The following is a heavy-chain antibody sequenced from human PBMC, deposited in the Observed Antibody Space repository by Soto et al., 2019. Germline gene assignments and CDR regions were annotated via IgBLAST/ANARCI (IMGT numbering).Heavy chain of an antibody. D-gene: IGHD3-16*01. CDR3: AKKRSGSWSMGCFDS. CDR2: ISGNANDI. J-gene: IGHJ4*02. V-gene: IGHV3-23*01. Sequence: EVHLLESGGALVQPGGSLRLSCAASGFTFSNHAMNWVRQAPGKGLEWLSAISGNANDIYYADSVKGRFTISRDSSTNTVFLPMSSLRAEDTALYYCAKKRSGSWSMGCFDSWGQGTLVTVSS. CDR1: GFTFSNHA.